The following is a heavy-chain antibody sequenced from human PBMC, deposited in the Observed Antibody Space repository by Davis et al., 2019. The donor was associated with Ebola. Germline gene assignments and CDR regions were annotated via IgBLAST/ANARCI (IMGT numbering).Heavy chain of an antibody. CDR2: ISAYNGNT. CDR3: ARDVRGITGPSEY. Sequence: ASVKVSCKASGYIFTSYAMHWVRQAPGQGLEWMGWISAYNGNTNYAQKLQGRVTMTTDTSTSTAYMELRSLRSDDTARYYCARDVRGITGPSEYWGQGTLVTVSS. V-gene: IGHV1-18*01. CDR1: GYIFTSYA. J-gene: IGHJ4*02. D-gene: IGHD1-1*01.